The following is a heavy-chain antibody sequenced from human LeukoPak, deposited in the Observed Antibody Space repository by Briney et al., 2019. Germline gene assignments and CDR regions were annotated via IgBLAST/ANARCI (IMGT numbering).Heavy chain of an antibody. Sequence: SVKVSCKASGGTFSSYAISWVRQAPGQELEWMGGIIPIFGTANYAQKFQGRVTITRDTSASTAYMELSSLRSEDTAVYYCASKTATVSWGQGTLVTVSS. CDR1: GGTFSSYA. D-gene: IGHD5-18*01. CDR3: ASKTATVS. CDR2: IIPIFGTA. J-gene: IGHJ4*02. V-gene: IGHV1-69*05.